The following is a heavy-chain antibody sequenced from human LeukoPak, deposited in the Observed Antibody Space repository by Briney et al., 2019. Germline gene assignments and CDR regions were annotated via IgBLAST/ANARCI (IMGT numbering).Heavy chain of an antibody. D-gene: IGHD4-17*01. CDR1: GFTFSSYS. J-gene: IGHJ4*02. CDR3: AREGVTRLREPDYD. Sequence: GGSLRLSCAASGFTFSSYSMNWVRQAPGKGLEWVSSISSSSSYIYYADSVKGRFTISRDNAKNSLYLQMNSLRAEDTAVYYCAREGVTRLREPDYDWGQGTLVTVSS. CDR2: ISSSSSYI. V-gene: IGHV3-21*01.